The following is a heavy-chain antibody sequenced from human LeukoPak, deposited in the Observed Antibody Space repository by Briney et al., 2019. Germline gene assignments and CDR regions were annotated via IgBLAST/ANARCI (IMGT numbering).Heavy chain of an antibody. J-gene: IGHJ3*02. CDR3: ARAIRTGAFDI. CDR2: ITSSGSYI. D-gene: IGHD1-26*01. V-gene: IGHV3-21*01. CDR1: GFTFSSYS. Sequence: GGSLRLSCAASGFTFSSYSMNWVRQAPGKGLEWVSSITSSGSYIYYADSVKGRFTISRDNANNSLYLQMNTLRAEDTAVYYCARAIRTGAFDIWGQGTMVTVSS.